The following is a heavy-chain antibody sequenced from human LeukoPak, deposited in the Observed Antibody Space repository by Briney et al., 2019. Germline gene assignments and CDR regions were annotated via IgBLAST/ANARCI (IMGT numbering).Heavy chain of an antibody. CDR3: ARELAAGCFDY. Sequence: PSETLSLTCTVSGGSISSSSYYWGWIRQHPGKGLEWIGYIYYSGSTYYNPSLKSRVTISVDTSKNQFSLKLSSVTAADTAVYYCARELAAGCFDYWGQGTLVTVSS. CDR1: GGSISSSSYY. V-gene: IGHV4-31*03. J-gene: IGHJ4*02. D-gene: IGHD3-9*01. CDR2: IYYSGST.